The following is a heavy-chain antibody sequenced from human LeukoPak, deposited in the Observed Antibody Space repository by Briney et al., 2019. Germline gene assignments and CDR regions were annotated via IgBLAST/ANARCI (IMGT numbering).Heavy chain of an antibody. CDR1: GFTFSSHW. V-gene: IGHV3-23*01. J-gene: IGHJ4*02. CDR3: AKPRIIGLGWAQFDY. Sequence: GGSLRLSCAASGFTFSSHWMTWVRQPPGKGLEWVASFDGNADGTNYADSVKGRCTISRDNSKNTLYLQMNSLRAEDTAIYYCAKPRIIGLGWAQFDYWGQGSLVTVSS. D-gene: IGHD2-15*01. CDR2: FDGNADGT.